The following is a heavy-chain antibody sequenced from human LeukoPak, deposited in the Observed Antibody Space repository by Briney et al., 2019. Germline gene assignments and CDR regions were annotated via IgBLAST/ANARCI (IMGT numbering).Heavy chain of an antibody. Sequence: ASVKVSCKPYGYTFTAYDINWLRQAAGQGLEWMGWMNPSNGRTSYSQQFQGRVTMTGDTSTRTAYMELSGLKSEDTAVYYCVRGLGVAFHYSYFYLDFWGKGTTVTVS. CDR2: MNPSNGRT. D-gene: IGHD3-3*01. V-gene: IGHV1-8*02. CDR3: VRGLGVAFHYSYFYLDF. J-gene: IGHJ6*03. CDR1: GYTFTAYD.